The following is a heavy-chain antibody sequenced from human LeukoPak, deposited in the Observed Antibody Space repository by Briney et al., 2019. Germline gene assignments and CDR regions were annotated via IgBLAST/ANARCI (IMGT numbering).Heavy chain of an antibody. CDR2: ISYSGTI. V-gene: IGHV4-39*07. CDR1: GGSIRTNSYN. J-gene: IGHJ4*02. D-gene: IGHD1-26*01. CDR3: ARVGAAYFEY. Sequence: PSETLSLTCTVSGGSIRTNSYNWGWIRQPPGKGLEWIASISYSGTIYYNPSLKSRVTMSVDTSKNEFSLKLSSVTAADTAVFYCARVGAAYFEYWGQGTVVTVSS.